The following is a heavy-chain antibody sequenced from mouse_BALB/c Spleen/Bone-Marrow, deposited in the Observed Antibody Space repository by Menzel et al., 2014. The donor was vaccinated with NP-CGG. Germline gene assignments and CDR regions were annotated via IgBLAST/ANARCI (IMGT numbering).Heavy chain of an antibody. J-gene: IGHJ2*01. CDR2: IYPGNVNT. CDR3: ARNDYDYFDY. CDR1: GYTFTSYY. Sequence: QVQLQQSGPELVKPGASVMISCKASGYTFTSYYIHWVKQRPGQGLEWIGWIYPGNVNTKYNEKFKGKATLTADKSSSTAYMQLSSLTSEDSAVHFCARNDYDYFDYWGQGTTLTVSS. D-gene: IGHD2-4*01. V-gene: IGHV1S56*01.